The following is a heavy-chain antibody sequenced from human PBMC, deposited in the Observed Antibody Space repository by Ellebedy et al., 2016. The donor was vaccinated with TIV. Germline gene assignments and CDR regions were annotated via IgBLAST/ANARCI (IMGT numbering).Heavy chain of an antibody. CDR3: ARRHRDYSSSSYLY. CDR2: IYPGDPDPGDSDT. D-gene: IGHD6-6*01. V-gene: IGHV5-51*01. J-gene: IGHJ4*02. CDR1: GYSFTNHW. Sequence: GESLKISCTGSGYSFTNHWIGWVRQMPGKGLEWMGFIYPGDPDPGDSDTRYSPSFQGQVTISADRSSSIAYLQWSSLKASDTAMYYCARRHRDYSSSSYLYWGQGTLLTVSS.